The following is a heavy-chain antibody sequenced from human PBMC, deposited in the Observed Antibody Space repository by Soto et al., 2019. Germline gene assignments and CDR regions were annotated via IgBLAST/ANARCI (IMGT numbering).Heavy chain of an antibody. CDR1: GGSISSGDYY. Sequence: QVQLQESGPGLVKPSQTLSLTCTVSGGSISSGDYYWSWIRQHPGKGLEWIGYIYYSGSTYYNPSHKSRVTISVDTSKTQFPLKLSSVTAADTAVYYCARWWSGSRQGFDPWGQGTLVTVSS. D-gene: IGHD3-3*01. V-gene: IGHV4-31*03. CDR3: ARWWSGSRQGFDP. CDR2: IYYSGST. J-gene: IGHJ5*02.